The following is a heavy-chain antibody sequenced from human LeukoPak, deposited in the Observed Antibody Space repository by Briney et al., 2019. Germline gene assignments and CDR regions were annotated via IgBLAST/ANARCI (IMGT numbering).Heavy chain of an antibody. Sequence: SETLSLTCTVSGGSISSSSYYWGWIRQPPGKGLEWIGSIYYSGSTYYNPSLKSRVTISVDTSKNQFSLKLSSVTAADTAVYYCASLGFLEWPFDYWGQGTLVTVSS. D-gene: IGHD3-3*01. CDR3: ASLGFLEWPFDY. CDR1: GGSISSSSYY. J-gene: IGHJ4*02. V-gene: IGHV4-39*01. CDR2: IYYSGST.